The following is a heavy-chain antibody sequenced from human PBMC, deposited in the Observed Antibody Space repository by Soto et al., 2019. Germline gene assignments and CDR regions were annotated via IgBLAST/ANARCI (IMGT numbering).Heavy chain of an antibody. CDR1: GFTFSNAW. Sequence: PGGSLRLSCAASGFTFSNAWMSWVRQAPGKGLEWVSLVDSSGRTYYTDSVKGRFTVSRDNSENTVYLQMNSLRAEDTAVYYCAKWLRSGSYYCDYWGQGTLVTVSS. V-gene: IGHV3-53*01. D-gene: IGHD1-26*01. CDR3: AKWLRSGSYYCDY. CDR2: VDSSGRT. J-gene: IGHJ4*02.